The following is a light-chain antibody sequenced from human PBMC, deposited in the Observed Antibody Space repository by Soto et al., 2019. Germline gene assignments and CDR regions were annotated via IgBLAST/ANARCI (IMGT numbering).Light chain of an antibody. J-gene: IGKJ1*01. Sequence: DIVMTQSPLSLSVTPGEPASISCRSSQSLLHSNGYTYLDWYLQKPGQSPQLLIYFVSNRASGVPDRFSGSGSATDFTLKISRVEPEDVGVYYCMQALQTRTFGQGTKV. CDR2: FVS. CDR3: MQALQTRT. CDR1: QSLLHSNGYTY. V-gene: IGKV2-28*01.